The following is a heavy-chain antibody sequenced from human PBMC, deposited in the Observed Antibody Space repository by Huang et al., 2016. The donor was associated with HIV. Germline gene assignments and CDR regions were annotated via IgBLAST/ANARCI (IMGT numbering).Heavy chain of an antibody. CDR1: GDSVSSASYY. V-gene: IGHV4-61*01. D-gene: IGHD3-10*01. J-gene: IGHJ4*02. CDR2: IYVSGGP. Sequence: QVQLQESGPGLVKPSETLSLSCTVSGDSVSSASYYWSWIRQPPGRGLEWIGYIYVSGGPNYNPSLKSRVTISIDTSKNQFSLRLSSVTAADTAVYYCVSHGSGTADYWGQGTLVTVSS. CDR3: VSHGSGTADY.